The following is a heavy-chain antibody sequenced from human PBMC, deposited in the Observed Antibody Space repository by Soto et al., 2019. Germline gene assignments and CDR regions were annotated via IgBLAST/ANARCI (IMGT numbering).Heavy chain of an antibody. Sequence: ASVKVSCKASGYTFTSYYMHWVRQAPGQGLEWMGIINPSGGSTSYAQKFQGRVTMTRDTSTGTVYMELSSLRSEDTAVYYRARDRDSSGWSGYYFDYWGQGTLVTVSS. D-gene: IGHD6-19*01. V-gene: IGHV1-46*03. J-gene: IGHJ4*02. CDR1: GYTFTSYY. CDR3: ARDRDSSGWSGYYFDY. CDR2: INPSGGST.